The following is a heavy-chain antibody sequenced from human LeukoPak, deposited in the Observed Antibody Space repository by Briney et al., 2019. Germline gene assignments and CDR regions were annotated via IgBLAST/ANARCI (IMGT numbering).Heavy chain of an antibody. CDR3: ARSDAARDPFDY. CDR1: GYTFTGYY. D-gene: IGHD6-6*01. V-gene: IGHV1-46*01. Sequence: ASVKVSCKASGYTFTGYYMHWVRQAPGQGLEWMGIINPSGGSTSYAQKFQGRVTMTRDTSTSTVYMELSSLRSEDTAVYYCARSDAARDPFDYWGQGTLVTFSS. J-gene: IGHJ4*02. CDR2: INPSGGST.